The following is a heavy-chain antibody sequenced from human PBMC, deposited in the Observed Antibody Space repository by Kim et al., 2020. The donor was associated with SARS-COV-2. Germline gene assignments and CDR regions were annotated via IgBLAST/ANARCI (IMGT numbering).Heavy chain of an antibody. CDR2: INHSGST. CDR3: ARLVLWFGESPRFDP. V-gene: IGHV4-34*01. CDR1: GGSFSGYY. J-gene: IGHJ5*02. D-gene: IGHD3-10*01. Sequence: SETLSLTCAVYGGSFSGYYWSWIRQPPGKGLEWIGEINHSGSTNYNPSLKSRVTISVDTSKNQFSLKLSSVTAADTAVYYCARLVLWFGESPRFDPWGQGTLVTVSS.